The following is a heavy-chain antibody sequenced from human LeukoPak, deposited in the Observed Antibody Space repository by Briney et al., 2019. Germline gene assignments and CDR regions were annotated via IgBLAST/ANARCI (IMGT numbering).Heavy chain of an antibody. V-gene: IGHV4-59*01. CDR2: IYYSGSG. CDR3: ARDYPTFGVVTIFDY. J-gene: IGHJ4*02. CDR1: GGSISTYY. D-gene: IGHD3-3*01. Sequence: SETLSLTCTISGGSISTYYWTWIRQPPGKGLEWIAYIYYSGSGNYNPSLKSRVTLSVDTSKNQFSLKLSSVTAADTAVYYCARDYPTFGVVTIFDYWGQGTLVSVSS.